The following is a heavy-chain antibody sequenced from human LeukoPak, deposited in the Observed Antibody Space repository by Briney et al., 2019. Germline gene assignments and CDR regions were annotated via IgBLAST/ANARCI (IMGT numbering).Heavy chain of an antibody. CDR1: GYTFTSYA. D-gene: IGHD3-3*01. CDR2: INTNTGNP. J-gene: IGHJ4*02. CDR3: ARPYYDFWSGYSGNFDY. Sequence: ASVKVSCKASGYTFTSYAMNWVRQAPGQGLEWMGWINTNTGNPTYAQGFTGRFVFSLDTSVSMAYLQISSLKAEDTAVYYCARPYYDFWSGYSGNFDYWGQGTLVTVSS. V-gene: IGHV7-4-1*04.